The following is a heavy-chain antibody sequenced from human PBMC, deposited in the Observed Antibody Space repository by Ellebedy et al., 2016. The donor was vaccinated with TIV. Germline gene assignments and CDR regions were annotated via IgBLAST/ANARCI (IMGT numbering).Heavy chain of an antibody. CDR3: ARGHAGDGSGLNDY. Sequence: GSLRLSXAVYGGSFSGYYWSWIRQPPGKGLEWIGSIYYSGSTNYNPSLKSRVTISVDTYKNQFSLKLSSVTAADTAVYYCARGHAGDGSGLNDYWGQGTLVTVSS. CDR1: GGSFSGYY. CDR2: IYYSGST. D-gene: IGHD3-10*01. V-gene: IGHV4-34*01. J-gene: IGHJ4*02.